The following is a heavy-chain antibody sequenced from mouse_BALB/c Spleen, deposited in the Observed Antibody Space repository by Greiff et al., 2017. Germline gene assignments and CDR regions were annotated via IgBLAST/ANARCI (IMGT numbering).Heavy chain of an antibody. CDR1: GFSLTSYG. V-gene: IGHV2-9*02. Sequence: VKLVESGPGLVAPSQSLSITCTVSGFSLTSYGVHWVRQPPGKGLEWLGVIWAGGSTNYNSALMSRLSISKDNSKSQVFLKMNSLQTDDTAMYYCARVYGNYSAWFAYWGQGTLVTVSA. CDR2: IWAGGST. D-gene: IGHD2-1*01. CDR3: ARVYGNYSAWFAY. J-gene: IGHJ3*01.